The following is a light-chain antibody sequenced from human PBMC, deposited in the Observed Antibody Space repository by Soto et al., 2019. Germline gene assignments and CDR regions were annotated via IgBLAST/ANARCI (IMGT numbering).Light chain of an antibody. J-gene: IGLJ1*01. CDR3: SSHAGATKV. V-gene: IGLV2-8*01. Sequence: QSALTQPPSASGSLGQAVTISCTGTSSDVGGYNYVSWYQQHPGEAPRLMIYEVNKRPSGVPDRFSGSKSGNTASLTVSGLQDEDEADYYCSSHAGATKVFGTGTKLTVL. CDR2: EVN. CDR1: SSDVGGYNY.